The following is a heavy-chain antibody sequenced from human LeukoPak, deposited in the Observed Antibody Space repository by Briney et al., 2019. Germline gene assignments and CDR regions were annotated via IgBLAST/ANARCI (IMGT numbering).Heavy chain of an antibody. CDR1: GFTFSSYA. CDR2: ISGSGGST. J-gene: IGHJ4*02. V-gene: IGHV3-23*01. Sequence: GGSLRLSCAASGFTFSSYARSWVRQAPGKGLEWVSAISGSGGSTYYADSVKGRFTISRDNSKNTLYLQMNSLRAEDTAVYYCAKDSDYDSSGYYGGFDYWGQGTLVTVSS. D-gene: IGHD3-22*01. CDR3: AKDSDYDSSGYYGGFDY.